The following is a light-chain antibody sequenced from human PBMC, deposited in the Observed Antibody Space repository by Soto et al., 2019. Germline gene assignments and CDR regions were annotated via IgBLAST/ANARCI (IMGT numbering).Light chain of an antibody. CDR1: QSVTTF. CDR2: DAS. Sequence: ETVLTQSPATLSLSPGDRATLSCRASQSVTTFLAWYQQKPGQAPRLLIYDASDRATGIPARFSGSGSGTDFTLTISRVEPEDFAIYYCQQRSNWPPSITFGQGTRLEIK. V-gene: IGKV3-11*01. CDR3: QQRSNWPPSIT. J-gene: IGKJ5*01.